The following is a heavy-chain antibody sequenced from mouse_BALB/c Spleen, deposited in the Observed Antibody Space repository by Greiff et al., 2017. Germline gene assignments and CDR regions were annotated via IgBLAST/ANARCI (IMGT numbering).Heavy chain of an antibody. CDR1: GFTFTDYY. J-gene: IGHJ1*01. V-gene: IGHV7-3*02. Sequence: EVQLVESGGGLVQPGGSLRLSCATSGFTFTDYYMSWVRQPPGKALEWLGFIRNKANGYTTEYSASVKGRFTISRDNSQSILYLQMNTLRAEDSATYYCARDKGSITTVVATDWYFDVWGAGTTVTVSS. CDR2: IRNKANGYTT. CDR3: ARDKGSITTVVATDWYFDV. D-gene: IGHD1-1*01.